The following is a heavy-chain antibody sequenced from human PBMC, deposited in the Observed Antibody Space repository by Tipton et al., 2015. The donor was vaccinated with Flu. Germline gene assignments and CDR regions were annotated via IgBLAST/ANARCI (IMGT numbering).Heavy chain of an antibody. CDR2: IYPGDSDT. V-gene: IGHV5-51*01. CDR3: ATSYYFGSGTYHRAGTFDY. J-gene: IGHJ4*02. CDR1: GYSFTSYW. D-gene: IGHD3-10*01. Sequence: VQLVQSGAEVKKPGESLKISCKGSGYSFTSYWIGWVRQMPGKGLEWMGIIYPGDSDTRYSPSFQGQVTMSADKSISTAYLQWSSLKASDAAMYYCATSYYFGSGTYHRAGTFDYWGQGTLVTVSS.